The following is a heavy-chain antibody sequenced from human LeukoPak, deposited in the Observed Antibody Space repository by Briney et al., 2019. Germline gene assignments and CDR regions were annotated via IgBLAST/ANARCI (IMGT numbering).Heavy chain of an antibody. CDR3: ARLAAGDYSYYFDY. D-gene: IGHD4-17*01. CDR1: GGSFSGYY. CDR2: INHSGST. V-gene: IGHV4-34*01. Sequence: PSETLSLTCAVYGGSFSGYYWSWIRQPPGKGLEWIGEINHSGSTNYNPSLKSRVTISVDTSKNQFSLKLSSVTAADTAVYYCARLAAGDYSYYFDYWGQGTLVTVSS. J-gene: IGHJ4*02.